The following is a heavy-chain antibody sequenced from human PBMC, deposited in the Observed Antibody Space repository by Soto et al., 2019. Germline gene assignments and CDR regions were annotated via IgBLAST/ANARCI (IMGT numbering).Heavy chain of an antibody. CDR2: IYTSGST. CDR3: ARELYGSGSYYNEAVPLGY. V-gene: IGHV4-4*07. Sequence: KTSETLSLTCTVSGGSISSYYWSWIRQPAGKGLEWIGRIYTSGSTNYNPSLKSRVTMSVDTSKNQFSLKLSSVTAADTAVYYCARELYGSGSYYNEAVPLGYWGQGTLVTVSS. D-gene: IGHD3-10*01. J-gene: IGHJ4*02. CDR1: GGSISSYY.